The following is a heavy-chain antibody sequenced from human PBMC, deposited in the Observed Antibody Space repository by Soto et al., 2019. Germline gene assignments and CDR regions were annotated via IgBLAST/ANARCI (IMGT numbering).Heavy chain of an antibody. D-gene: IGHD5-18*01. CDR3: ARERGYAAFQSYGMDV. CDR1: GFTFSSYG. Sequence: QVQLVESGGGVVQPGRSLRLSCAASGFTFSSYGMHWVRQAPGKGLEWVAVIWYDGSNKYYADSVKGRFTISRDNSKNRLYLQMNSLRAEDTAVYYCARERGYAAFQSYGMDVWGQGTTVTVSS. CDR2: IWYDGSNK. J-gene: IGHJ6*02. V-gene: IGHV3-33*01.